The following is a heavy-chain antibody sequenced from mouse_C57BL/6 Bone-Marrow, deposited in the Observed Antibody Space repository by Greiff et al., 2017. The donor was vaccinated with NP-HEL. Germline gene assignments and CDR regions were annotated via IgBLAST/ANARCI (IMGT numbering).Heavy chain of an antibody. CDR3: AALITTAYYFDY. CDR2: INPSSGYT. V-gene: IGHV1-7*01. CDR1: GYTFTSYW. Sequence: QVQLQQSGAELAKPGASVKLSCKASGYTFTSYWMHWVKQRPGQGLEWIGYINPSSGYTKYNQKFKDKATLTADKSSSTAYMQLRSLTYDDSAVYYCAALITTAYYFDYWGQGTTLTVSS. D-gene: IGHD1-1*01. J-gene: IGHJ2*01.